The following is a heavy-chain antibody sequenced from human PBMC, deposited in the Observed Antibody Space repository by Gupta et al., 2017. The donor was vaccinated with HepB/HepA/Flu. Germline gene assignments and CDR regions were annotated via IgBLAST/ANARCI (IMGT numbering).Heavy chain of an antibody. CDR1: GFILNTYA. V-gene: IGHV3-23*03. D-gene: IGHD2-21*02. J-gene: IGHJ4*02. Sequence: EVQLLESGGDLVKPGGSLRLSCAASGFILNTYAMSWVRQAPGKGLDWVSCITVGGNIPHYKDSVRGRFTISRDDSKNTLYLQMNGLRAEDTAVYYCAKDLFRDCVALEFDSRGQGTLVTVSS. CDR2: ITVGGNIP. CDR3: AKDLFRDCVALEFDS.